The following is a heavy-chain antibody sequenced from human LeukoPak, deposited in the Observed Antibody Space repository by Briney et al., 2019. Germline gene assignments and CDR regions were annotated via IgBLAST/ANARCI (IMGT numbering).Heavy chain of an antibody. J-gene: IGHJ4*02. Sequence: ASVKVSCKASGYTFTSYYMHWVRQAPGQGLEWMGIINPSGGSTSYAQKFQGRVTMTRDTSTSTVYMELSSLRSEDTAMYYCARAGGYDSSGYYSDYWGQGTLVTVSS. CDR2: INPSGGST. V-gene: IGHV1-46*01. D-gene: IGHD3-22*01. CDR3: ARAGGYDSSGYYSDY. CDR1: GYTFTSYY.